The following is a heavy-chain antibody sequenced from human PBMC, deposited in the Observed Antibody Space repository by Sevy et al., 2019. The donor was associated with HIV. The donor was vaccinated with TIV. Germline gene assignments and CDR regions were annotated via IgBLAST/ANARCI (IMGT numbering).Heavy chain of an antibody. V-gene: IGHV3-53*01. Sequence: GGSLRLSCAVSGFTVSDNYMNWVRQAPGKGLEWVSIIYIAGRTYYADSVRGRFTISRDKAKNTLYLQMNSLRVEDTAVYYCVREDLVLGVDNYYGMDVWGQGTTVTVSS. J-gene: IGHJ6*02. CDR2: IYIAGRT. D-gene: IGHD3-16*01. CDR1: GFTVSDNY. CDR3: VREDLVLGVDNYYGMDV.